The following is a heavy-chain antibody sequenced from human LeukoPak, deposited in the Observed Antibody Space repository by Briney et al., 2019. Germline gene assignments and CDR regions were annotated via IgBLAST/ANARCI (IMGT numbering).Heavy chain of an antibody. J-gene: IGHJ4*02. Sequence: GGSLRLSCAASGFTFRNYAISWVRQAPGKGLEWVSSISDNGLSTSYARSVKGRFTISRDDAKNTVYLQMNSLRAEDTAFYYCARYLTGYHQRLDYWGQGTLVTVSS. CDR2: ISDNGLST. D-gene: IGHD3-9*01. V-gene: IGHV3-23*01. CDR1: GFTFRNYA. CDR3: ARYLTGYHQRLDY.